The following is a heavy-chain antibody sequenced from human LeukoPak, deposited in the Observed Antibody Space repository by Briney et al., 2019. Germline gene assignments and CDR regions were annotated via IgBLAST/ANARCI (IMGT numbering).Heavy chain of an antibody. CDR1: GFTFSSYV. CDR2: ISGSGGST. V-gene: IGHV3-23*01. D-gene: IGHD1-26*01. J-gene: IGHJ4*02. CDR3: AAEKVGATDYFDY. Sequence: GGSLRLSCAASGFTFSSYVMSWVRQAPGKGLEWVSAISGSGGSTYYADSVKGRFTISRDNSKNTLYLQMNSLRAEDTAVYYCAAEKVGATDYFDYWGQGTLVTVSS.